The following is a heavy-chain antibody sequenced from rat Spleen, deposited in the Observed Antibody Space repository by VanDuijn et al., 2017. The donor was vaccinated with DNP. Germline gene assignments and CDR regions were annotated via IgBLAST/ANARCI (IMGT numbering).Heavy chain of an antibody. J-gene: IGHJ4*01. CDR3: TRESWGYVMDA. D-gene: IGHD1-7*01. CDR2: IWGHGNT. V-gene: IGHV2S75*01. Sequence: QVQLKESGPVLVQASETLSLTCTVSGFSLTNYGVIWVRQSPGKGLEWMGIIWGHGNTDYNSALKSRLSINRDTSKSQVFLKMNGLKTDDTAIYYCTRESWGYVMDAWGQGASVTVSS. CDR1: GFSLTNYG.